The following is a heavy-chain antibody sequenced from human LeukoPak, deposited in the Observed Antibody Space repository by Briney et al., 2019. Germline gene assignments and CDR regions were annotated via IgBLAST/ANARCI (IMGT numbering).Heavy chain of an antibody. CDR2: IYYTGTT. Sequence: SETLSLTCSVSGGSISGYYWSWIRQPPGQELEWIGYIYYTGTTNYNPSLKSRVTISVDTSKNQFSLKLTSVTSADTAVYYCARDVTVGDYAFDYWGQGTLVTVSS. J-gene: IGHJ4*02. CDR3: ARDVTVGDYAFDY. V-gene: IGHV4-59*01. CDR1: GGSISGYY. D-gene: IGHD4-17*01.